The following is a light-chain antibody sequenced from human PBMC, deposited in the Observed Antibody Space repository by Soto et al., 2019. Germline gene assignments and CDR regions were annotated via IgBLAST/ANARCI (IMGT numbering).Light chain of an antibody. CDR3: QQAASFPIT. V-gene: IGKV1-12*01. CDR1: QTISTW. CDR2: DAS. Sequence: DFQLTQSAATLSLSVGDRVTITCRASQTISTWSAWYQQKPGKAPKLLCYDASTLQSGVASRFSGSGSGTDFTLTINSLQPEDFATYYCQQAASFPITFGQRTRLEIK. J-gene: IGKJ5*01.